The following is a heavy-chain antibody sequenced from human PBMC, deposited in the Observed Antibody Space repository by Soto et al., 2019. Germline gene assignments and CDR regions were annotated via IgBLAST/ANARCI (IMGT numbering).Heavy chain of an antibody. CDR1: GGSINSNNW. J-gene: IGHJ4*02. D-gene: IGHD3-10*01. V-gene: IGHV4-4*02. Sequence: SETLSLTCAVSGGSINSNNWWSWVRQPPGKGLEWIGNIYHTGSSNYNPSLKSRVIISVDKSKNQFSLKLSSVTAADTAVYYCARDVWFGELPSYFDYWGQGTLVTVPS. CDR2: IYHTGSS. CDR3: ARDVWFGELPSYFDY.